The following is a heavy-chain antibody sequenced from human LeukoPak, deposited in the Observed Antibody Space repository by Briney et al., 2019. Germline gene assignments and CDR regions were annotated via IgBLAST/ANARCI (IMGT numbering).Heavy chain of an antibody. J-gene: IGHJ4*02. CDR1: GYSISSAYY. CDR2: MYHSGST. V-gene: IGHV4-38-2*02. Sequence: SETLSLTCSVSGYSISSAYYWGWIRQPPGKGLEWIGTMYHSGSTNYNPSLKSRVTISVDTSKNHFSLKLSSVTAADTAVYYCARGQFLYSTGWPSTIRFDYWGQGALVTVSS. D-gene: IGHD6-19*01. CDR3: ARGQFLYSTGWPSTIRFDY.